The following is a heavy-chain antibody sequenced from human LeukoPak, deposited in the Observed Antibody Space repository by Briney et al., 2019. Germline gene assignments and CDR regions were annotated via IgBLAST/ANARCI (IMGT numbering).Heavy chain of an antibody. Sequence: GGSLRLSRAGSGFTFTNYWMSRVRQAPGKGLQWVANINHDGSDKSYVDSVKGRFTISRDNAKNSLYLQMNSLTDQDTAVYYCVRGRTGYYATSPGYFQHWGQGTLVTVSS. V-gene: IGHV3-7*04. CDR2: INHDGSDK. CDR3: VRGRTGYYATSPGYFQH. CDR1: GFTFTNYW. J-gene: IGHJ1*01. D-gene: IGHD3/OR15-3a*01.